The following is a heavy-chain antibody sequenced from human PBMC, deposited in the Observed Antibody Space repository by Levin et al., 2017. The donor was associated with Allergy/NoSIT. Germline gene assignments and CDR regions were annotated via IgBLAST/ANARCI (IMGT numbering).Heavy chain of an antibody. Sequence: RASETLSLTCAVYGGSFSGYYWSWIRQPPGKGLEWIGEINHSGSTNYNPSLKSRVTISVDTSKNQFSLKLSSVTAADTAVYYCARELYYFDYWGQGTLVTVSS. V-gene: IGHV4-34*01. CDR3: ARELYYFDY. CDR2: INHSGST. J-gene: IGHJ4*02. D-gene: IGHD5-18*01. CDR1: GGSFSGYY.